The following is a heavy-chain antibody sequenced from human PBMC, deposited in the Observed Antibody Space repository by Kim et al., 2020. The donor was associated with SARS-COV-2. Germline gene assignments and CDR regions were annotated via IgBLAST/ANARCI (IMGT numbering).Heavy chain of an antibody. CDR3: VRATLVFCVGECLGHDY. CDR1: GFAFSSYS. CDR2: ISSDSTFV. D-gene: IGHD2-21*01. V-gene: IGHV3-21*01. J-gene: IGHJ4*01. Sequence: GGSLRLSCAASGFAFSSYSMNWVRQAPGKGLEWVAPISSDSTFVFYVDSVKGRFTISRDNAKGSLYLQMNSLRLEDTAMYYCVRATLVFCVGECLGHDY.